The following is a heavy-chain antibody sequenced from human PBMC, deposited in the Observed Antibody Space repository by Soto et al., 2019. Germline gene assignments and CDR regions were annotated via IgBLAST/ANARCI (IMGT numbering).Heavy chain of an antibody. V-gene: IGHV3-30-3*01. CDR3: ARDTSAAMVTYYYYGMGV. CDR2: ISYDRNNK. J-gene: IGHJ6*02. CDR1: GFTFSSYA. Sequence: PGGSLRLSCAASGFTFSSYALHWVRPAPGKGPEWVTVISYDRNNKYYADSVKCRFTISRDNSKNTLYLQMNCLRAEDTAVYYFARDTSAAMVTYYYYGMGVWGQGTTVTVSS. D-gene: IGHD5-18*01.